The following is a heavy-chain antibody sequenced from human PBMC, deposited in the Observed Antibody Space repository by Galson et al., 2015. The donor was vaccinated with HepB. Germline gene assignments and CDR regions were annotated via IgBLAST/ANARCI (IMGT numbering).Heavy chain of an antibody. J-gene: IGHJ4*02. D-gene: IGHD4-23*01. CDR2: ISYDGSNQ. CDR1: GLTVSHNY. V-gene: IGHV3-30*18. CDR3: GKEANYGGHLVTEY. Sequence: SLRLSCAASGLTVSHNYMSWVRQAPGKGLEWVAVISYDGSNQYYADFVKGRLTIARDNSKNTLSLQMNSLRAEDTAVYYCGKEANYGGHLVTEYWGQGTLVTVSS.